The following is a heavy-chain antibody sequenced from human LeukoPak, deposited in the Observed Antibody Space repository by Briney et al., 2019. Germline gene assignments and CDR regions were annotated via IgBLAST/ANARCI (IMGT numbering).Heavy chain of an antibody. D-gene: IGHD4-17*01. J-gene: IGHJ4*02. CDR1: GFTFSTYA. V-gene: IGHV3-64*01. Sequence: GGSLRLSCAASGFTFSTYAMHWVRQAPGKGLEYVSAISSDGDSTYYANSVKGRFTISRDNSKNTLYLQMGSLRAEDMAVYYCARSEQQDFGDYEFDYWGQGTLVTVPS. CDR3: ARSEQQDFGDYEFDY. CDR2: ISSDGDST.